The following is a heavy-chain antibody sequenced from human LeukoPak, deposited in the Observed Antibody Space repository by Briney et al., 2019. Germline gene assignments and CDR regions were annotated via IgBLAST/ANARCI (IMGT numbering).Heavy chain of an antibody. D-gene: IGHD3-22*01. V-gene: IGHV1-8*01. J-gene: IGHJ4*02. CDR3: ARWNRTGYYLYGFDS. Sequence: GASVKVSCKASGYTFSAFDINWVRQATGQGLEWMGWMNPNSGNTGYAQKFQGRVTMTRDTSTNIAYMELSRLSSEDTAMYYCARWNRTGYYLYGFDSWGQGTLVTVSS. CDR2: MNPNSGNT. CDR1: GYTFSAFD.